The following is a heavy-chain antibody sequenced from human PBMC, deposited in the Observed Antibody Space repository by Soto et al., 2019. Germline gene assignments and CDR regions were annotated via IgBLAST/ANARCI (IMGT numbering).Heavy chain of an antibody. CDR3: ARLVTD. CDR1: GFTFSNHA. D-gene: IGHD4-4*01. CDR2: FTTSGDFT. J-gene: IGHJ4*02. V-gene: IGHV3-23*01. Sequence: EVQLLDSGGALVQPGGSLRLSCATSGFTFSNHAMSWVRQAPGKGLEWVSTFTTSGDFTYYADSVKGRFTISRDNSKSTLYLQMNSLRVEDTAVYYCARLVTDWGQGTLLTVSS.